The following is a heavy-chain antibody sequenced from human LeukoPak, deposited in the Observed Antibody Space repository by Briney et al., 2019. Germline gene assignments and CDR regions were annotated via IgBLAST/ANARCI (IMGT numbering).Heavy chain of an antibody. CDR3: ARDALTNYYDSSGFSAFDY. CDR2: INPSGGST. V-gene: IGHV1-46*01. Sequence: ASVKVSCKASGYTFTSYYMHWVRQAPGQGLEWMGIINPSGGSTSYAQKFQGRVTMTGDTSTSTVYMELSSLRSEDTAVYYCARDALTNYYDSSGFSAFDYWGQGTLVTVSS. CDR1: GYTFTSYY. D-gene: IGHD3-22*01. J-gene: IGHJ4*02.